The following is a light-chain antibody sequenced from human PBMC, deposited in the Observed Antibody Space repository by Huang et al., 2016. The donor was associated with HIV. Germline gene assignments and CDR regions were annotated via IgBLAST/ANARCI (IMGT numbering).Light chain of an antibody. CDR3: LQADISPRS. J-gene: IGKJ5*01. CDR1: QDISIW. Sequence: DIQMTQSPSSVFASEGDTVTITCRASQDISIWLAWYQQKPREAPTLLIHSASILVSGVPSRFSGSGSGTNFSLTINGLRPDDFATYYCLQADISPRSFGQGTRLDIQ. V-gene: IGKV1-12*01. CDR2: SAS.